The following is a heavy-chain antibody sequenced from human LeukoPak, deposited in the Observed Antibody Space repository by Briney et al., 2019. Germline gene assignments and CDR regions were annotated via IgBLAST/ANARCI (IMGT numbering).Heavy chain of an antibody. D-gene: IGHD5/OR15-5a*01. J-gene: IGHJ4*02. CDR2: IRSSSSYI. CDR3: ARGYGYGVDY. V-gene: IGHV3-21*01. Sequence: GGSLRLSCAASGFTFSSYSMNWVRQAPGKGLEWVSSIRSSSSYIYYADSVKGRFTISRDNAKNSLYLQMNSLRAEDTAVYYCARGYGYGVDYWGQGTRVPLSS. CDR1: GFTFSSYS.